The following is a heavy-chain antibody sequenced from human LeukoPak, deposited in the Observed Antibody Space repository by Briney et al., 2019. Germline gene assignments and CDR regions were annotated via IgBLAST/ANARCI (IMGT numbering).Heavy chain of an antibody. CDR1: GYTFTSYD. CDR2: MNPNTGNT. V-gene: IGHV1-8*01. CDR3: AKRGYSYGDFDY. Sequence: RASVKVSCKASGYTFTSYDINWVRQATGQGLEWMGWMNPNTGNTGYARKFQGRVTMTRNTSISTAYMELSSLRSEDTAVYYCAKRGYSYGDFDYWGQGTLVTVSS. D-gene: IGHD5-18*01. J-gene: IGHJ4*02.